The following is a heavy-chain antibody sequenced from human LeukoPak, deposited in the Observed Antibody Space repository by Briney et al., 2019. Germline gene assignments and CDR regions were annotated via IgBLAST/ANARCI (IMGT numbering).Heavy chain of an antibody. V-gene: IGHV3-74*01. CDR2: INPDGSTT. D-gene: IGHD2-2*01. Sequence: PGGSLRLSCAASGFTFSSYAMSWVRQAPGKGLEWVSRINPDGSTTTYADSVEGRFTISRDNAKNTLYLQMSSLRAEDTAVYYCARVGVGMYHFDHWGQGTLVTVSS. CDR3: ARVGVGMYHFDH. CDR1: GFTFSSYA. J-gene: IGHJ4*02.